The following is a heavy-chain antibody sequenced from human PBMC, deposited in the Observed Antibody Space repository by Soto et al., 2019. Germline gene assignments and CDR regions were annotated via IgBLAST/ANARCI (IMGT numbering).Heavy chain of an antibody. V-gene: IGHV4-59*01. D-gene: IGHD3-22*01. CDR2: IYYSGST. J-gene: IGHJ4*02. CDR1: GGSISSYC. Sequence: PSETLSLTCTVSGGSISSYCWSWIRQPPGKGLEWIGYIYYSGSTNYNPSLKSRVTISVDTSKNQFSLKLSSVTAADTAVYYCARDYYDSSGHYDYWGQGTLVTVSS. CDR3: ARDYYDSSGHYDY.